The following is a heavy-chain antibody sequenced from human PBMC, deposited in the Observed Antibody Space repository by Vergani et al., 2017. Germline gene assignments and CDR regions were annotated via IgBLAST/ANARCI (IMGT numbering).Heavy chain of an antibody. Sequence: QVQLQESGPGLVKPSETLSLTCTVSGSSISSYYWSWIRQPPGKGLEWIGYIYYSGSTNYNPSLKSRVTISVDTSKNQFSLKLSSVTAADTAVYYCARRTKVAGTYYYYMDVWSEGSTVTVSS. CDR3: ARRTKVAGTYYYYMDV. J-gene: IGHJ6*03. V-gene: IGHV4-59*01. CDR1: GSSISSYY. D-gene: IGHD6-19*01. CDR2: IYYSGST.